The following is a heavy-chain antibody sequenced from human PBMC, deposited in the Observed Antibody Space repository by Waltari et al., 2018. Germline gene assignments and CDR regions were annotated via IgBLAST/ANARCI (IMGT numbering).Heavy chain of an antibody. CDR1: GYTFTDYY. CDR2: VEPEDGET. Sequence: VQLVQSGAEVKKPGSSVKISCKASGYTFTDYYMHWVQQAPGKGLGWMGRVEPEDGETIYAEKFQGRVTITADTSKDTAYMELSSLRSEDTAVYYCATGIMIMTVYFDYWGQGTLVTVSS. J-gene: IGHJ4*02. CDR3: ATGIMIMTVYFDY. D-gene: IGHD3-16*01. V-gene: IGHV1-69-2*01.